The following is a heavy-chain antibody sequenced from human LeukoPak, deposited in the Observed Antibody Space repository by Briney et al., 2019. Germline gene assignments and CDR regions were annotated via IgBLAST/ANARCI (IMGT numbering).Heavy chain of an antibody. CDR3: ALYYCSSTSCYTYY. V-gene: IGHV1-18*01. CDR1: GYTFTSYG. Sequence: ASXXXXXKASGYTFTSYGISWVGQAPGQGVEWMGWIRAYNGNTNYSQHLQGRATMTTDTSTSTAYMELRSLRSDDTAVYYCALYYCSSTSCYTYYWGQGTLVTVSS. D-gene: IGHD2-2*02. CDR2: IRAYNGNT. J-gene: IGHJ4*02.